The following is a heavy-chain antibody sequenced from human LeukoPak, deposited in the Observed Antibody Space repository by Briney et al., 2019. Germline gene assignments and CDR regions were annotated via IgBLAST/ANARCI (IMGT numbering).Heavy chain of an antibody. CDR1: GFTLSNYW. CDR3: ARDDSTGYLYFDH. V-gene: IGHV3-7*05. J-gene: IGHJ4*02. CDR2: VKEDGSEK. D-gene: IGHD3-22*01. Sequence: PGGSLRLSCVASGFTLSNYWMSWVRQAPGKGLEWVANVKEDGSEKYYVDSVKGRFTISRDNAKNSLYLQMNSLRAEDTAVYYCARDDSTGYLYFDHWGQGTLVTVSS.